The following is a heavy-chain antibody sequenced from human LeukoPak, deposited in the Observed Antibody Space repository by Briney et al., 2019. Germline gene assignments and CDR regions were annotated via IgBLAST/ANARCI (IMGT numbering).Heavy chain of an antibody. CDR1: GFTFSCTG. Sequence: PGGSLRRSCAASGFTFSCTGPHWVRQAPGKGLQWVGLIWYDGSNSVYADSVKGRFTLSRDNSKNTVHLQMNNLRAEDTAVYYCAKDYGTTATAVQLRAPYFDYWGQGALVTVAS. CDR3: AKDYGTTATAVQLRAPYFDY. V-gene: IGHV3-33*06. CDR2: IWYDGSNS. J-gene: IGHJ4*02. D-gene: IGHD4-11*01.